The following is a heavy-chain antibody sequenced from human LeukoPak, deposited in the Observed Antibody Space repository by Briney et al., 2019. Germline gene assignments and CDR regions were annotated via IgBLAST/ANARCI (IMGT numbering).Heavy chain of an antibody. CDR3: VKGDNNILTGYYNSFDY. V-gene: IGHV3-23*01. J-gene: IGHJ4*02. D-gene: IGHD3-9*01. Sequence: GGSLRLSCAASGFTFGSYAMHWVRQAPGKGLEWVSTISGSGISTYYADSVKGRFTISRDNSRNTLYLQMNSLRAEDTALYYCVKGDNNILTGYYNSFDYWGQGTLVTVSS. CDR1: GFTFGSYA. CDR2: ISGSGIST.